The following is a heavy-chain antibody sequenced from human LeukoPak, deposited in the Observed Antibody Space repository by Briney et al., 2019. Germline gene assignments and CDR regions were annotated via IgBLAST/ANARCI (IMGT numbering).Heavy chain of an antibody. Sequence: PGGSLRLSCAASGFTFSSYDMHWVRQAPGKGLEWVAVMWSDGSNKYHADSVKGRFTISRDNSKNTLYLQMNSLRAEHTAVYYCARNSALDYWGQGTLSPSPQ. CDR1: GFTFSSYD. J-gene: IGHJ4*02. D-gene: IGHD2/OR15-2a*01. CDR2: MWSDGSNK. CDR3: ARNSALDY. V-gene: IGHV3-33*01.